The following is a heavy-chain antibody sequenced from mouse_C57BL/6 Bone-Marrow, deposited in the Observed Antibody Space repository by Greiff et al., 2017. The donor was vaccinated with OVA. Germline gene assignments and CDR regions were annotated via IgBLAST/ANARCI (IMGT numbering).Heavy chain of an antibody. CDR1: ESEFPSHD. Sequence: EVKLMESGGGLVQPGESGKREGERKESEFPSHDMSWVRTTPEKRLELVAAINSDGGSTYDPDAMERRFILSRDNTKETLYLQRSSLRSEDTALYYCASYYSNYHYAMDYWGQGTSVTVSS. V-gene: IGHV5-2*01. J-gene: IGHJ4*01. D-gene: IGHD2-5*01. CDR3: ASYYSNYHYAMDY. CDR2: INSDGGST.